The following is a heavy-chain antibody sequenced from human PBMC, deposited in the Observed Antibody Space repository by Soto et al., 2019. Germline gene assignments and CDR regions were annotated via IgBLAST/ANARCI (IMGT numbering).Heavy chain of an antibody. J-gene: IGHJ5*02. D-gene: IGHD2-15*01. V-gene: IGHV3-23*01. CDR1: GFTFSSYA. CDR2: ISGSGGST. Sequence: GGSLRLSCAASGFTFSSYAMSWVRQAPGKGLEWVSTISGSGGSTYYADSVKGRFTISRDNSKNTLFLQMNSLRAEDTAVYYCAKGACSGGTCYSYNWFDPWGQGT. CDR3: AKGACSGGTCYSYNWFDP.